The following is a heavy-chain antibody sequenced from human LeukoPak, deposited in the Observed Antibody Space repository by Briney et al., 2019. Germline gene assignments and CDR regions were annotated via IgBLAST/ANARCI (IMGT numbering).Heavy chain of an antibody. V-gene: IGHV4-39*01. D-gene: IGHD3-22*01. CDR1: GGSISSSNW. J-gene: IGHJ4*02. Sequence: PSETLSLTCAVSGGSISSSNWWSWVRQPPGKGLEWIGSIYYSGSTYYNPSLKSRVTISVDTSKNQFSLKLSSVTAADTAVYYCARLAYDSSGYSLNFDYWGQGTLVTVSS. CDR3: ARLAYDSSGYSLNFDY. CDR2: IYYSGST.